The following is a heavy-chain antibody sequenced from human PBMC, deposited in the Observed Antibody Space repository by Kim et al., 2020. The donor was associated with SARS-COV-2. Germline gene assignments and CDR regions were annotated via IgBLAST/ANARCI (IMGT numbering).Heavy chain of an antibody. CDR1: GYTFTSYD. Sequence: ASVKVSCKASGYTFTSYDINWVRQATGQGLEWMGWMNPNSGNTGYAQKFQGRVTMTRNTSISTAYMELSSLRSEDTAVYYCARGGYSGYDPAHHSPYYYYGMDVWGQGTTVTVSS. V-gene: IGHV1-8*01. CDR2: MNPNSGNT. J-gene: IGHJ6*02. D-gene: IGHD5-12*01. CDR3: ARGGYSGYDPAHHSPYYYYGMDV.